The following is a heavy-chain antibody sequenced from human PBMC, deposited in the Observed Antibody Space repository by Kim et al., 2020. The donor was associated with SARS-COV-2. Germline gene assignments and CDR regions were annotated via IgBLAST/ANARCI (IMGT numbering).Heavy chain of an antibody. CDR2: IDPSDSYT. D-gene: IGHD1-26*01. J-gene: IGHJ3*02. CDR3: ARRRDQWDDVFDI. Sequence: GESLKISCKGSGYSFTSYWISWVRQMPGKGLEWMGRIDPSDSYTNYSPSFQGHVTISADKSISTAYLQWSSLKASDTAMYYCARRRDQWDDVFDIWPRDNGHRLF. V-gene: IGHV5-10-1*01. CDR1: GYSFTSYW.